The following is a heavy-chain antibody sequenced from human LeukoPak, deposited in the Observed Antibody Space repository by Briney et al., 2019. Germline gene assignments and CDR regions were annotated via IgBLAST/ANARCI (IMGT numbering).Heavy chain of an antibody. D-gene: IGHD6-19*01. CDR3: ARDLSIAVAGTGY. J-gene: IGHJ4*02. Sequence: PGGSLRLSCAASGFTFDDYGMSWVRHAPGKGLEWVSVIYSGGSTYYADSVKGRFTISRDNSKNTLYLQMNSLRAEDTAVYYCARDLSIAVAGTGYWGQGTLVTVSS. CDR2: IYSGGST. CDR1: GFTFDDYG. V-gene: IGHV3-66*01.